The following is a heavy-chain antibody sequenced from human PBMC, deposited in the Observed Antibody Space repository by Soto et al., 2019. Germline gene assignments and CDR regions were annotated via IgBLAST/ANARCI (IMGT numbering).Heavy chain of an antibody. CDR3: AHTSYYYDICGYYFFDY. V-gene: IGHV2-5*02. D-gene: IGHD3-22*01. CDR1: GFSLSISGVG. J-gene: IGHJ4*02. CDR2: IYWDDRE. Sequence: QITLKESGPTLVKPTQTLTLTCTFSGFSLSISGVGVGWIRQPPGKALEWLALIYWDDRERYSPSLRGRLTLTSDTSKNQVVLTMTNMDPVDTATYYCAHTSYYYDICGYYFFDYWGQGTQVAVSS.